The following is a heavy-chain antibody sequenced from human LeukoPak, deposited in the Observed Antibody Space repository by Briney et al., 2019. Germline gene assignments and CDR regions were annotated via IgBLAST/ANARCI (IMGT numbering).Heavy chain of an antibody. V-gene: IGHV1-24*01. CDR3: ATLYDILTGFDY. CDR1: GYTLTELS. D-gene: IGHD3-9*01. J-gene: IGHJ4*02. Sequence: GASVKVSCKVSGYTLTELSMHWVRQAPGKGLEWMGGFDPEDGETIYAQKFQGRVTMTEDTSTDTAYMVLSSLRSEDTAVYYCATLYDILTGFDYWGQGTLVTVSS. CDR2: FDPEDGET.